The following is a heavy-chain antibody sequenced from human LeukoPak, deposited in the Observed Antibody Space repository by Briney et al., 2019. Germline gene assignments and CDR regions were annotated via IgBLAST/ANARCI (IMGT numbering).Heavy chain of an antibody. CDR3: ARGSRYGDYPYYCDF. J-gene: IGHJ4*02. D-gene: IGHD4-17*01. CDR1: GFTFGSYG. CDR2: VRYDGNNP. V-gene: IGHV3-30*02. Sequence: GGSLRLSCAASGFTFGSYGMHWVRQAPGKGLDWVAFVRYDGNNPYYSASVKGRFTISRDNSKNTVLLQMNNLRLEDAAVYYCARGSRYGDYPYYCDFWGQGTLVTISS.